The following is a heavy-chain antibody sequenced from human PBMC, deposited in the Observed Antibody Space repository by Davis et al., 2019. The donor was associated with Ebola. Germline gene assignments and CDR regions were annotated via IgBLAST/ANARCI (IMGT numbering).Heavy chain of an antibody. Sequence: SETLSLTCAVYGGSFSGYYWSWIRQPPGKGLEWIGEINHSGSTNYNPSLKRRVTKSVATSKNQFSLKLSSVTAADTAVYYCARARAYNWFDPWGQGTLVTVSS. CDR3: ARARAYNWFDP. J-gene: IGHJ5*02. CDR1: GGSFSGYY. V-gene: IGHV4-34*01. CDR2: INHSGST.